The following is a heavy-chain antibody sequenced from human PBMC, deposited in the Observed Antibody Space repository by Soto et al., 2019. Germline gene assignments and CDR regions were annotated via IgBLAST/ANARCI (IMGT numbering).Heavy chain of an antibody. V-gene: IGHV3-15*01. D-gene: IGHD3-22*01. CDR3: TTEGGDYYDSSGYPDAFDI. CDR1: GFTFSNAW. CDR2: IKSKTDGGTT. Sequence: GGSLRLSCAASGFTFSNAWMSWVRQAPGEGLEWVGRIKSKTDGGTTDYAAPVKGRFTISRDDSKNTLYLQMNSLKTEDTAVYYCTTEGGDYYDSSGYPDAFDIWGQGTMVTVSS. J-gene: IGHJ3*02.